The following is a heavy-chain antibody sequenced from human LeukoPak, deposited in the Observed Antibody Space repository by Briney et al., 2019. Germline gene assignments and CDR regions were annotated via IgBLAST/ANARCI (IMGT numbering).Heavy chain of an antibody. CDR3: AKGDFLWFGELFDY. J-gene: IGHJ4*02. CDR1: RLTFSSYA. Sequence: GESLKISCAASRLTFSSYAMSWVRQAPGKGLEWVSGISGSGSGGSTYYADSVKGRFTISRDNSKNTLYLQMSSLRAEDTAVYYCAKGDFLWFGELFDYWGQGTLVTVSS. D-gene: IGHD3-10*01. V-gene: IGHV3-23*01. CDR2: ISGSGSGGST.